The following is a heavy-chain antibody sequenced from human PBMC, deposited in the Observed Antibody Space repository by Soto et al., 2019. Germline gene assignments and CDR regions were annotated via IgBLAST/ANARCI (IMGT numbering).Heavy chain of an antibody. J-gene: IGHJ2*01. CDR1: GFTFSSYG. CDR2: IWYDGTNK. Sequence: QVQLVESGGGVVQPGRSLGLSCATSGFTFSSYGMHWVRQGPGKGLEWVAVIWYDGTNKYYADSVNGRFTISRDDSKNTLYLQMNSLRAEDTAVYYCARGPMTTVTTWGDWYFDLWGRGTLVTVSS. V-gene: IGHV3-33*01. CDR3: ARGPMTTVTTWGDWYFDL. D-gene: IGHD4-17*01.